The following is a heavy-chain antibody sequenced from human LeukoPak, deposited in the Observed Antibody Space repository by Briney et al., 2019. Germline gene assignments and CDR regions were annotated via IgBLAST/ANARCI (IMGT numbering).Heavy chain of an antibody. V-gene: IGHV3-23*01. CDR2: ISGSGGST. Sequence: GGSRRLSCAASGFTFSDYYMSWIRQAPGKGLEWVSAISGSGGSTYYADSVKGRFTISRDNSKNTLYLQMNSLRAEDMAVYYCAKSTNWGDRGAFDYWGQGTLVTVSS. CDR1: GFTFSDYY. J-gene: IGHJ4*02. D-gene: IGHD7-27*01. CDR3: AKSTNWGDRGAFDY.